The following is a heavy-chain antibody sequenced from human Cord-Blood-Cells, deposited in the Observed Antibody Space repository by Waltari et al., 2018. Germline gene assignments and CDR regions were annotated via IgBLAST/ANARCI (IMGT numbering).Heavy chain of an antibody. V-gene: IGHV1-69*04. Sequence: QVQLVQSGAEVKKPGSSVKVSCKASGGTFSSYAISWVRQAPGQGLEWMGGIIPNLGIANYAQKFQGRVTITADESTSTAYMELSSLRSEDTAVYYCAREGPNYYDSRGYGEGFDYWGQGTLVTVSS. CDR1: GGTFSSYA. CDR2: IIPNLGIA. CDR3: AREGPNYYDSRGYGEGFDY. J-gene: IGHJ4*02. D-gene: IGHD3-22*01.